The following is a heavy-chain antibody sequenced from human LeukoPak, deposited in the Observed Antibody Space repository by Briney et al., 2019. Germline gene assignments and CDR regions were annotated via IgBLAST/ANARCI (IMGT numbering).Heavy chain of an antibody. CDR2: TNPKSGNT. Sequence: GASVKVSCKASGYTFTSYDINWVRQATGQGLEWMGWTNPKSGNTGYAQKFQGRVTMTRDTSISTAYMVLGSLRSEDTAVYYCARVTGSIDYWGQGTLVTVSS. CDR1: GYTFTSYD. V-gene: IGHV1-8*01. D-gene: IGHD1-26*01. CDR3: ARVTGSIDY. J-gene: IGHJ4*02.